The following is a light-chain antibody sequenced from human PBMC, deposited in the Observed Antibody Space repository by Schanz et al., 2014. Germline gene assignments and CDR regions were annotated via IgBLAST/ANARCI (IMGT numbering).Light chain of an antibody. V-gene: IGLV1-40*01. Sequence: QSVLTQPPSVSGAPGQRVTVSCTGSSSNIGAGYDVHWYQQLPGTAPKLLIYGNNNRPSGVPDRFSGSSSGTSASLVITGLQSEDEADYYCQSYDSRLSAWVFGGGTKLTVL. J-gene: IGLJ3*02. CDR3: QSYDSRLSAWV. CDR1: SSNIGAGYD. CDR2: GNN.